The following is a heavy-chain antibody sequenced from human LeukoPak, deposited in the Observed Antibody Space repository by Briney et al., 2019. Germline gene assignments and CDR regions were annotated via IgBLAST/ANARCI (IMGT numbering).Heavy chain of an antibody. J-gene: IGHJ6*03. CDR2: MNPNSGNT. CDR3: ARGAGYCSSTSCYGSYYYMDV. Sequence: ASVKVSCKASGYTFTSYDINWVRPATGQGLEWMGWMNPNSGNTGYARKFQGRVTMTRNTSISTAYMELSSLRSEDTAVYYCARGAGYCSSTSCYGSYYYMDVWGKGTTVTVSS. CDR1: GYTFTSYD. D-gene: IGHD2-2*01. V-gene: IGHV1-8*01.